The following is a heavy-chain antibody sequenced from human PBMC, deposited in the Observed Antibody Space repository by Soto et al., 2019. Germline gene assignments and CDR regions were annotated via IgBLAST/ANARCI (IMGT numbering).Heavy chain of an antibody. CDR3: ATLAIPYNWFDP. Sequence: GGSLRLSCAASGFTFSSFAMSWVRQAPGKGLEWVSTTSVTGDTTYYADSVKGRFTISRDNYKNTLYLQMNSLRVDDTAVYYCATLAIPYNWFDPWGLGTLVTVSS. J-gene: IGHJ5*02. CDR2: TSVTGDTT. CDR1: GFTFSSFA. V-gene: IGHV3-23*01. D-gene: IGHD5-12*01.